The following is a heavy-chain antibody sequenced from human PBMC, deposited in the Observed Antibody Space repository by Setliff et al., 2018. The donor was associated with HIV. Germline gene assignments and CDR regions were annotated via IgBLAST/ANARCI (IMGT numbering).Heavy chain of an antibody. Sequence: ASVKVSCKASGYTFTSYSLHWVRQAPGQRLEWMGRIKAGNGDTRYSQKFQGRVTISRDASASTVYMELSSLISEDTAVYYCARDRAGDRDYWGQGTPVTVSS. D-gene: IGHD7-27*01. CDR3: ARDRAGDRDY. J-gene: IGHJ4*02. CDR2: IKAGNGDT. V-gene: IGHV1-3*01. CDR1: GYTFTSYS.